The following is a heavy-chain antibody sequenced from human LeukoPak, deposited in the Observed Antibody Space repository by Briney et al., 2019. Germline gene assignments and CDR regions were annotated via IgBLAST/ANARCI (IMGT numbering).Heavy chain of an antibody. V-gene: IGHV3-23*01. Sequence: GGSLRLSCAASGFTFSSYAMSWVRQAPGKGLEWVSAISGSGGSTYYADSVKGRFTISRDNSKNTLYVQMNSLRAEDTAVYYCAKRGYSSSSRYFDYWGQGTLVTVSS. CDR3: AKRGYSSSSRYFDY. D-gene: IGHD6-6*01. J-gene: IGHJ4*02. CDR2: ISGSGGST. CDR1: GFTFSSYA.